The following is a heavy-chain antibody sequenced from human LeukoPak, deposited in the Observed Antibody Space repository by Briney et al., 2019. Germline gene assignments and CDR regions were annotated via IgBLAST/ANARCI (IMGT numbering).Heavy chain of an antibody. CDR3: ARSLYDYVWGSYADY. V-gene: IGHV4-59*01. CDR2: IYYSGSA. Sequence: SETLSLTCTVSGGSISSYYWSWIRQPPGKGLEWIGYIYYSGSANYNSSLKSRVTVSVDTSINQFSLKLSSVTAADTAVYYCARSLYDYVWGSYADYWGQGTLVTVSS. CDR1: GGSISSYY. J-gene: IGHJ4*02. D-gene: IGHD3-16*01.